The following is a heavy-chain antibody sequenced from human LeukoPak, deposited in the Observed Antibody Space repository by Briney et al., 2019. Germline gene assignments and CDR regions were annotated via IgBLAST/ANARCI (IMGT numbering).Heavy chain of an antibody. Sequence: SETLSLTCTVSGGSISSRSYYWGWIRQPPGKGLEWIGSIYYSGSTYYNPSLKSRVTISVDTSKNQFSLKLSSVTAADTAVYYCARHVRIAAAAPDYWGQGTLVTVSS. J-gene: IGHJ4*02. D-gene: IGHD6-13*01. V-gene: IGHV4-39*01. CDR2: IYYSGST. CDR1: GGSISSRSYY. CDR3: ARHVRIAAAAPDY.